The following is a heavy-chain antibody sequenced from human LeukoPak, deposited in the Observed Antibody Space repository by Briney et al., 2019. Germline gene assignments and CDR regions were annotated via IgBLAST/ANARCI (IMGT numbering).Heavy chain of an antibody. CDR2: ISSSSSYI. CDR3: ARGSPSSGWYEAHFDY. V-gene: IGHV3-21*01. Sequence: GGSLRLSCAASGFTFSSYSMNWVRQAPGKGLEWVSSISSSSSYIYYADSVKGRFTISRDNAKNSLYLQMNSLRAEDTAVYYCARGSPSSGWYEAHFDYWGQGTLVTVSS. D-gene: IGHD6-19*01. J-gene: IGHJ4*02. CDR1: GFTFSSYS.